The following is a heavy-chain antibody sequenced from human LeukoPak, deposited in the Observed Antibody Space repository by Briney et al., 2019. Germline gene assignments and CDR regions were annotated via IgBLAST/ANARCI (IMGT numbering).Heavy chain of an antibody. Sequence: ASVKVSCKASGYIFTQYGISRVRQAPGQGLEWMASISTYTGDTNNAQNFQGRVTMTTDTFTSTAYMELRGLRSDDTAVYYCARRTGYNYYYMDVWGQGTAVTVSS. V-gene: IGHV1-18*01. CDR1: GYIFTQYG. CDR2: ISTYTGDT. J-gene: IGHJ6*03. D-gene: IGHD3/OR15-3a*01. CDR3: ARRTGYNYYYMDV.